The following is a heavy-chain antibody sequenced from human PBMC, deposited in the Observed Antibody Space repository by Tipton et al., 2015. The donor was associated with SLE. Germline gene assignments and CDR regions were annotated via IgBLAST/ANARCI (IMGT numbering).Heavy chain of an antibody. CDR3: ARGNYDFWSGYYRVYYFDY. Sequence: QSGAEVKKPGASVKVSCKASGYTFTSYGISWVRQAPGQGLEWMGWVSGYSGNTNYAQKLQGRVTMTTDTSTSTAYMELRSLRSDDTAVYYCARGNYDFWSGYYRVYYFDYWGQGSLVTVSS. D-gene: IGHD3-3*01. V-gene: IGHV1-18*01. CDR1: GYTFTSYG. J-gene: IGHJ4*02. CDR2: VSGYSGNT.